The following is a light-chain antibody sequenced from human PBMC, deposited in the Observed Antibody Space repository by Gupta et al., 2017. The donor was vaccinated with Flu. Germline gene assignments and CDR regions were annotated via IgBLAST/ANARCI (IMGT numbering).Light chain of an antibody. Sequence: EIVMTQSPDTLSVSPGERATLSCRASQSVSSNLAWYQHKPGLAPRLLIYGASTRATGIADRFSGSGYGTEFTLTISSLQSEDFAVYYCQQYDDWPPITFGQGTRMEIK. V-gene: IGKV3-15*01. CDR2: GAS. CDR1: QSVSSN. J-gene: IGKJ5*01. CDR3: QQYDDWPPIT.